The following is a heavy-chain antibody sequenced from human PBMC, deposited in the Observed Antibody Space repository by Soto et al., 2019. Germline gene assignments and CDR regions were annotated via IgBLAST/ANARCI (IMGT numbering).Heavy chain of an antibody. V-gene: IGHV3-30*03. CDR1: GCTFSSYG. J-gene: IGHJ4*02. Sequence: QVQLVESGGGVVQPGRSLRLSCAASGCTFSSYGMHWVRQAPGKGLERVAVISYDGSNKYYADSVKGRFTISRDNSKNTLXXXXXXXXXXXXXXXXXXXXXXXSYLMYYFDYWGQGTLVTVSS. CDR2: ISYDGSNK. D-gene: IGHD3-10*01. CDR3: XXXXXXSYLMYYFDY.